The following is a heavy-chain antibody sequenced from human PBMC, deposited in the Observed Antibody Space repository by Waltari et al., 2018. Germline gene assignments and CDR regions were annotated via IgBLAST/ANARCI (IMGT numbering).Heavy chain of an antibody. CDR3: ARSVVPIPGES. CDR2: IKGYESEK. D-gene: IGHD2-21*01. V-gene: IGHV3-7*03. CDR1: GFIFKNYW. J-gene: IGHJ4*02. Sequence: EVQLVESGGGLVQPGGSLRLSCAASGFIFKNYWMSWVRQAPGKGPEWLANIKGYESEKYYGGSGRVRFTISRDNARSLVHLEMNSLRAEDTAVYHCARSVVPIPGESWGQGTLVVVSS.